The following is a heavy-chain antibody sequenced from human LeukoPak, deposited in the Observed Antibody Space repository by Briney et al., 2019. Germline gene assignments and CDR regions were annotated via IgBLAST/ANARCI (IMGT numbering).Heavy chain of an antibody. Sequence: ASVKVSCKASGYTFTSYDINWVRQATGQGREWMGWMNPNSGNTGYAQKFQGRVTMTRNTSISTAYMELSSLRSEDTAVYYCARRYISLYYYYGMDVWGQGTTVTVSS. CDR3: ARRYISLYYYYGMDV. CDR1: GYTFTSYD. CDR2: MNPNSGNT. J-gene: IGHJ6*02. V-gene: IGHV1-8*01. D-gene: IGHD1-14*01.